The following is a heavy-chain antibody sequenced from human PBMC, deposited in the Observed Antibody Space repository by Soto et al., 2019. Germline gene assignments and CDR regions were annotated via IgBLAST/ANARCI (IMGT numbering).Heavy chain of an antibody. V-gene: IGHV1-69*06. CDR2: IIPIFGTA. CDR3: ARGSSWTGYYYYYGMDV. Sequence: RASVKVSCKASGGTFSSYAISWVRQAPGQGLEWMGGIIPIFGTANYAQKFQGRVTITADKSTSTAYMELSSLRSEDTAVYYCARGSSWTGYYYYYGMDVWGQGTTVTVSS. D-gene: IGHD6-13*01. J-gene: IGHJ6*02. CDR1: GGTFSSYA.